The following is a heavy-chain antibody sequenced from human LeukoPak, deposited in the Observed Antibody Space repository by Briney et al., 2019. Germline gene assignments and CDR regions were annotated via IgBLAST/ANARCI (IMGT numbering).Heavy chain of an antibody. D-gene: IGHD2-15*01. Sequence: GASVKVSCKASGGTFSSYAISWVRQAPGQGLEWMGWINPNSGGTNYAQKFQGRVTMTRDTSISTAYMELSRLRSDDTAVYYCARGVGSIHRGGWFDPWGQGTLVTVSS. CDR2: INPNSGGT. V-gene: IGHV1-2*02. CDR3: ARGVGSIHRGGWFDP. J-gene: IGHJ5*02. CDR1: GGTFSSYA.